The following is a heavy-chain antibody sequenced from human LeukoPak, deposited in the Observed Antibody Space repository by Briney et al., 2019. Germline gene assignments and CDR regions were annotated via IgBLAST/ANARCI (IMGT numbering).Heavy chain of an antibody. CDR2: ISWNSGSI. CDR1: GFTFDDYA. CDR3: ARDPEMDTRAFDY. V-gene: IGHV3-9*01. J-gene: IGHJ4*02. D-gene: IGHD5-24*01. Sequence: GGSLRLSCAASGFTFDDYAMHWVRQAPGKGLEWVSGISWNSGSIGYADSVKGRFTISRDHAKNSLYLQMNSLRAEDTAVYYCARDPEMDTRAFDYWGQGTLVTVSS.